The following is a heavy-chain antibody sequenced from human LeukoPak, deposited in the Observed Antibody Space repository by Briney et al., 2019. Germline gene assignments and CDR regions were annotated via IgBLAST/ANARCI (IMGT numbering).Heavy chain of an antibody. D-gene: IGHD5-24*01. J-gene: IGHJ2*01. V-gene: IGHV1-69*01. CDR3: AREVEAVEMTTRLFDL. Sequence: GSSVKVSCKASGGTFSSYAISRVRQAPGQGLEWMGGIIPIFGTANYAQKFQGRVTITADESTSTAYMELSSLRSEDTAVYYCAREVEAVEMTTRLFDLWGSGTLVTVSS. CDR2: IIPIFGTA. CDR1: GGTFSSYA.